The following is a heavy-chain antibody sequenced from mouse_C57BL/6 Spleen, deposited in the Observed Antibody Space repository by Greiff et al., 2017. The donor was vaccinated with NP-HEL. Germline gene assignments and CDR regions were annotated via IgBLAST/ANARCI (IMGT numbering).Heavy chain of an antibody. CDR2: IRLKSDNYAT. J-gene: IGHJ2*01. Sequence: EVKLVESGGGLVQPGGSMKLSCVASGFTFSNYWMNWVRQSPEKGLEWVAQIRLKSDNYATHYAESVKGRFTISRDDSKSSVYLQMNNLRAEDTGIYYCTIYYDYDGESYWGQGTTLTVSS. CDR1: GFTFSNYW. V-gene: IGHV6-3*01. CDR3: TIYYDYDGESY. D-gene: IGHD2-4*01.